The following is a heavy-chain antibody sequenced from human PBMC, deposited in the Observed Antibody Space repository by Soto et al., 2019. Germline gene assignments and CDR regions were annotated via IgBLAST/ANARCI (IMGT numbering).Heavy chain of an antibody. CDR2: IYYSGST. V-gene: IGHV4-61*08. CDR1: SGGYD. J-gene: IGHJ6*02. CDR3: ARDAHEDGQRPYYGMDV. Sequence: SGGYDGSRIRKKQGKGLEWIGYIYYSGSTNYNPSLKSRVTISVDTSKNQFSLKLSSVTAADTAVYYCARDAHEDGQRPYYGMDVWRHGTTVTVSS. D-gene: IGHD2-15*01.